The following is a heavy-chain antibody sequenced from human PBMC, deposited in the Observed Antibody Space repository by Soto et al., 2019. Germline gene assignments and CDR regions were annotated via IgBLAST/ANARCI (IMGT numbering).Heavy chain of an antibody. Sequence: QVQLVESGGGVVQPGRSLRLSCAASGFTFSSYAMHWVRQAPGKGLEWVAVISYDGSNKYYADSVKGRFTISRDNSKNTLYLQMNSLRAEDTAVYYCARVKAVAGHEVFDYWGQGTLVTVSS. CDR1: GFTFSSYA. J-gene: IGHJ4*02. V-gene: IGHV3-30-3*01. CDR3: ARVKAVAGHEVFDY. CDR2: ISYDGSNK. D-gene: IGHD6-19*01.